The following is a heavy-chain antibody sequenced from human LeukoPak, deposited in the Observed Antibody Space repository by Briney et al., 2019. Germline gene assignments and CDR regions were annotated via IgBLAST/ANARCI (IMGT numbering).Heavy chain of an antibody. J-gene: IGHJ6*03. V-gene: IGHV1-46*01. D-gene: IGHD3-16*01. CDR3: ARDWSPTFSKEYYYYYMDV. CDR1: GYTFSGYY. CDR2: INPSGGST. Sequence: ASVKVSCKASGYTFSGYYMHWVRQAPGQGLEWMGIINPSGGSTSYAQKFQGRVTMTRDMSTSTVYMELSSLRSEDTAVYYCARDWSPTFSKEYYYYYMDVWGKGTTVTVSS.